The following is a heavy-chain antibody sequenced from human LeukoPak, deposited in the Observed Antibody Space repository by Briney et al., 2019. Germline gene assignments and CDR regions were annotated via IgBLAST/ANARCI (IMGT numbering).Heavy chain of an antibody. D-gene: IGHD2-15*01. CDR2: IYYTGSA. J-gene: IGHJ4*02. CDR1: GGSISTYY. Sequence: SSETLSLTCTVSGGSISTYYWSWIRQPPGKGLEWIGYIYYTGSANYNPSLKSRVTISVDTSKNQFSLKLSSVTAADTAVYYCARAGSLGNCGGGSCYSPTLWGQGTLVTVSS. CDR3: ARAGSLGNCGGGSCYSPTL. V-gene: IGHV4-59*01.